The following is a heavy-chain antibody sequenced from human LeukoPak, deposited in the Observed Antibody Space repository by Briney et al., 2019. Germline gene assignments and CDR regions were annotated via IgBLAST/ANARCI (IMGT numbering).Heavy chain of an antibody. D-gene: IGHD5-18*01. CDR3: ARDGRRYSYGYTDY. Sequence: GASVKVSCKASGYTFTGYYMHWVRQAPGQGLEWMGWINPNSGGTNYAQKFQGRVTMTRDTSISTAYMELSRLGSDDTAVYYCARDGRRYSYGYTDYWGQGTLVTVSS. CDR2: INPNSGGT. J-gene: IGHJ4*02. V-gene: IGHV1-2*02. CDR1: GYTFTGYY.